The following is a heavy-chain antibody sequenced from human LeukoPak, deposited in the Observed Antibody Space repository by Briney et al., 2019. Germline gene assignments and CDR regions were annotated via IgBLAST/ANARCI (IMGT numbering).Heavy chain of an antibody. V-gene: IGHV4-39*07. CDR3: ASLPFGYGGNHFDY. D-gene: IGHD4-23*01. CDR2: IYYSGST. Sequence: SETLSLTCTVSGGSISSSSYYWGWIRQPPGKGLEWIGSIYYSGSTYYNPSLKSRVTISVDTSKNHFSLKLSSVTAADTAVYYCASLPFGYGGNHFDYWGQGTLVTVSS. J-gene: IGHJ4*02. CDR1: GGSISSSSYY.